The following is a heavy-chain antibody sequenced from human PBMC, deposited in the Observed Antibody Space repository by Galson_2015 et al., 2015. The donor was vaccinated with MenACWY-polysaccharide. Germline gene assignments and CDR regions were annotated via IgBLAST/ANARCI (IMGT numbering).Heavy chain of an antibody. CDR3: AKVTEMASSRRPFDV. CDR1: GFTFGSCA. J-gene: IGHJ3*01. Sequence: SLRLSCAASGFTFGSCAMGWVRQAPGKGLEWVSSIGGSGLTTFYAESVKGRFTISRDNAQNILSLQMNSLRADDTARYFCAKVTEMASSRRPFDVWGQGTMVTVSS. CDR2: IGGSGLTT. V-gene: IGHV3-23*01. D-gene: IGHD5-24*01.